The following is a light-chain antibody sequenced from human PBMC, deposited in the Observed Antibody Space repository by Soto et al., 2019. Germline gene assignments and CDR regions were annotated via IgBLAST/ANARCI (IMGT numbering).Light chain of an antibody. CDR2: DAY. CDR1: QSFRGL. CDR3: QQRHMWPIT. V-gene: IGKV3-11*01. Sequence: EVGLTHSPVTLSLSPEESDTLSCRASQSFRGLLAWYQQKPGQAPRLLIYDAYNRATGIPPRFSGSGSGTDFTLTISSLEPEDSAVYYCQQRHMWPITFGQGTRLEIK. J-gene: IGKJ5*01.